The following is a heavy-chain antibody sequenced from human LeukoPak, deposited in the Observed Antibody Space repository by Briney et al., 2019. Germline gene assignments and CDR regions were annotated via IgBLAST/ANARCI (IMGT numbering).Heavy chain of an antibody. J-gene: IGHJ4*02. Sequence: SVKVSCKASGGTLSSYAISWVRQAPGQGLEWMGGIIPIFGTANYAQKFQGRVTITADESTSTAYMELSSLRSEDTAVYYCAIESGYSYAVDYWGQGTLVTVSS. V-gene: IGHV1-69*13. CDR1: GGTLSSYA. CDR3: AIESGYSYAVDY. D-gene: IGHD5-18*01. CDR2: IIPIFGTA.